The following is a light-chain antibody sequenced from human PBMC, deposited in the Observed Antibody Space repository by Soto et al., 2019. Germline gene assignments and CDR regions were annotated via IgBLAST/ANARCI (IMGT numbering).Light chain of an antibody. CDR1: QSIGST. V-gene: IGKV3-11*01. J-gene: IGKJ4*01. CDR3: QHRCNRPA. CDR2: DAS. Sequence: EVVLTQSPAILSLSPGERATLSCRASQSIGSTLAWYQQRSGQAPRLLIYDASSRATGIPGRISGSGSGTDFTLTISSVALQDFAAYYCQHRCNRPAFGGGTKVEIK.